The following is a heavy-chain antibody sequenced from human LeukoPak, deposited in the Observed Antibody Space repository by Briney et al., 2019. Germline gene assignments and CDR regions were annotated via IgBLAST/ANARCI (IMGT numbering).Heavy chain of an antibody. J-gene: IGHJ4*02. CDR2: IRYDGSNK. V-gene: IGHV3-30*02. CDR1: GFTFSSYG. CDR3: AKGVGSSGRIDY. D-gene: IGHD3-10*01. Sequence: GGSLRLSCAASGFTFSSYGMHWVRQAPGKGLEWVAFIRYDGSNKYYADSVKGQFTISRDNSKNTLYLQMNSLRAEDTAVYYCAKGVGSSGRIDYWGQGTLVTVSS.